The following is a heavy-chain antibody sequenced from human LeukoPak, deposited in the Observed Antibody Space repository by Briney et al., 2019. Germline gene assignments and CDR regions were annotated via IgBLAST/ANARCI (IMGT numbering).Heavy chain of an antibody. CDR1: GFTFSNYA. CDR2: IRGSGGST. Sequence: GGSLRLSCAASGFTFSNYAMSWVRQAPGKGLEWVSAIRGSGGSTYYADSVKGRLTISRDNSKNTLYLQMNSLRAEDTALYYCAKDVGSWSRGAFDYWGQGTLATVSS. CDR3: AKDVGSWSRGAFDY. J-gene: IGHJ4*02. D-gene: IGHD6-13*01. V-gene: IGHV3-23*01.